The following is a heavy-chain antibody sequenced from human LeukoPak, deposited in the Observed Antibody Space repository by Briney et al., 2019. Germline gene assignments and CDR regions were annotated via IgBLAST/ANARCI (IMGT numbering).Heavy chain of an antibody. Sequence: SETLSLTCAVYGGSFSGYYWSWIRQPPGKGLEWIGEINHRGGTNYNPSLKSRVTISVDTSKNQFSLKLSSVTAADTAVYYCARGGGSWYLDYWGQGTLVTVSS. J-gene: IGHJ4*02. V-gene: IGHV4-34*01. CDR1: GGSFSGYY. CDR3: ARGGGSWYLDY. D-gene: IGHD6-13*01. CDR2: INHRGGT.